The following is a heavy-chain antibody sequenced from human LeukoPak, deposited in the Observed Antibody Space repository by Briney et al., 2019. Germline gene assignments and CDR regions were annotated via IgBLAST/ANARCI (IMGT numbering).Heavy chain of an antibody. V-gene: IGHV1-24*01. CDR1: GGTFSSYA. Sequence: ASVKVSCKASGGTFSSYAISWVRQAPGQGLEWMGGFDPEDGETIYAQKFQGRVTMTEDTSTDTAYMELSSLRSEDTAVYYCATIGSYGDYGSWGQGTLVTVSS. D-gene: IGHD4-17*01. CDR2: FDPEDGET. CDR3: ATIGSYGDYGS. J-gene: IGHJ5*02.